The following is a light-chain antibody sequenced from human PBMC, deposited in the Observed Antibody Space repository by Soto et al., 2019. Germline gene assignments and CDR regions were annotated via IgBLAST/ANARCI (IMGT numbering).Light chain of an antibody. Sequence: EIVMAHSPATLYVSPGERSTLSFLASQSVSSNLAWYQQKRGQAPRLLIYGASSRATGIPARFSGSGSGTDFTLTISRLEPEDFALYYCQQYHTSPLTFGQGTKVDTK. CDR2: GAS. V-gene: IGKV3-15*01. CDR1: QSVSSN. CDR3: QQYHTSPLT. J-gene: IGKJ1*01.